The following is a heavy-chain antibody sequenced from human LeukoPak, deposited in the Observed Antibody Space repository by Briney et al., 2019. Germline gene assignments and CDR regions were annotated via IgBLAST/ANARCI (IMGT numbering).Heavy chain of an antibody. CDR2: ISGSGGRT. Sequence: GGSLRLSCAASGSTFSSYAMSWVRQAPGKGLEWVSAISGSGGRTYYADSVKGRFTISRDKSKNTLYLQMNSLRAEDTAVYYCAKSVTYYCDDIATWGQGTLVTVSS. CDR3: AKSVTYYCDDIAT. J-gene: IGHJ5*02. V-gene: IGHV3-23*01. CDR1: GSTFSSYA. D-gene: IGHD3-22*01.